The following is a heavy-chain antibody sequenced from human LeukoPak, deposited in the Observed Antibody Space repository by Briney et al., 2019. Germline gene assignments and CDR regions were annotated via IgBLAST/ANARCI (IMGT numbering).Heavy chain of an antibody. D-gene: IGHD3-10*01. CDR1: GFTFSNYW. CDR2: IKQDGSDK. Sequence: PGGSLRLSCAASGFTFSNYWMNCGRQAPGKGLEWVANIKQDGSDKYYVDSVKGRFTISRDNAKNSLYLQLNSLRTEDTVVYYCARVQSGYYYYIDVWGKGTTVTVSS. V-gene: IGHV3-7*01. CDR3: ARVQSGYYYYIDV. J-gene: IGHJ6*03.